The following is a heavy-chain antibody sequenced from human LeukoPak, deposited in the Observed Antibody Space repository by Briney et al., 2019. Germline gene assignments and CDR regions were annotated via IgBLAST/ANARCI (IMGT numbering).Heavy chain of an antibody. D-gene: IGHD4-23*01. J-gene: IGHJ4*02. CDR2: IYYSGTT. CDR3: ARWYQYYFDY. CDR1: GGSISSGGYY. Sequence: SQTLSLTCTVSGGSISSGGYYWTWIRQHPGKGLEWIGYIYYSGTTYYNPSLKSRLTISVDTSKNQFSPKLSSVTAADTAVYYCARWYQYYFDYWGQGTLVTVSS. V-gene: IGHV4-31*03.